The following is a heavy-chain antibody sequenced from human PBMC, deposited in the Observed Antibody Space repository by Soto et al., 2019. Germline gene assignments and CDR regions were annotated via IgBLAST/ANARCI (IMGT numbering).Heavy chain of an antibody. V-gene: IGHV3-48*01. D-gene: IGHD3-3*01. CDR2: ISSSSSTI. CDR3: ARATVYDSDDAFDI. CDR1: GFTFSSYS. Sequence: EVQLVESGGGLVQPGGSLRLSCAASGFTFSSYSMNWVRQAPGKGLEWVSYISSSSSTIYYADSVKGRFTISRDNAKNSLYLQMNSLRAEDTAVYYCARATVYDSDDAFDIWGQRTMVTVSS. J-gene: IGHJ3*02.